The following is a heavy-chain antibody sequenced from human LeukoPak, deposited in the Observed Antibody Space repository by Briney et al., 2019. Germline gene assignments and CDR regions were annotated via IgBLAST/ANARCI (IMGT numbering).Heavy chain of an antibody. V-gene: IGHV3-7*01. J-gene: IGHJ4*02. CDR3: ARGGGYGRFDY. D-gene: IGHD4-23*01. CDR2: IKQDESEK. Sequence: PGGSLRLSCGGSGFTFSNYWMSWVRQAPGKGLEWVVKIKQDESEKDYVDSVEGRFTISRDNAKNSLYLQMNSLRVEDTAVYYCARGGGYGRFDYWGQGTLVSVSS. CDR1: GFTFSNYW.